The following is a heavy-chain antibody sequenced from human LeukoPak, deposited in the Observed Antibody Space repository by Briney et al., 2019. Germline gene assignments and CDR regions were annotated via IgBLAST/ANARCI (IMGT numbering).Heavy chain of an antibody. V-gene: IGHV4-34*01. CDR2: INHSGST. CDR3: ARATYYYGSGSYCFY. Sequence: SETLSLTCAVYGGSFSGYYWSWIRQPPGKGLEWIGEINHSGSTNYNPSLKSRVTISVDTSKNQFSLKLSSVTAADTAVYYCARATYYYGSGSYCFYWGQGTLVTVSS. D-gene: IGHD3-10*01. CDR1: GGSFSGYY. J-gene: IGHJ4*02.